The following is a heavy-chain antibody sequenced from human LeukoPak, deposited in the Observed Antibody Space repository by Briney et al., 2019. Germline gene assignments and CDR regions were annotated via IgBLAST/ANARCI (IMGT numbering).Heavy chain of an antibody. CDR2: INPNSGDP. D-gene: IGHD2-8*01. CDR3: ARSAGHCSNGVCFTDYYIDV. CDR1: GYTFTGYY. V-gene: IGHV1-2*06. J-gene: IGHJ6*03. Sequence: GASVKVSCKASGYTFTGYYMHWVRQAPGQGLEWMGRINPNSGDPNYPQNFQGRVTMTRDTSISTAYMEMSSLISDDTAVYYCARSAGHCSNGVCFTDYYIDVWGTGTTVTVSS.